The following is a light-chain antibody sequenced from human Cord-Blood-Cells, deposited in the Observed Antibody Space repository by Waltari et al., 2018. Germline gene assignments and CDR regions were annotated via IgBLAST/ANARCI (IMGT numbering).Light chain of an antibody. V-gene: IGKV3-11*01. CDR2: DAS. CDR1: QSVTSY. Sequence: EIVLTQSPATLSLSPGERATLSCRASQSVTSYLAWYQQKPGQAPRLLIYDASNRATGIPARFSGSGSGTDFTLTISSLEPVDFAFYYYQQRSNWPPLTFGGGTKVEIK. CDR3: QQRSNWPPLT. J-gene: IGKJ4*01.